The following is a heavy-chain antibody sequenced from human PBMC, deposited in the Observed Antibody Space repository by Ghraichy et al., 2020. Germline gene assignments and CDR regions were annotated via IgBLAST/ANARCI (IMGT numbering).Heavy chain of an antibody. V-gene: IGHV4-34*01. D-gene: IGHD3-16*01. Sequence: SETLSLTCAVYGGSFSGYYWSWIRQPPGKGLEWIGEINHSGSTNYNPSLKSRVTISVDTSKNQFSLKLSSVTAADTAVYYCARGPRWGDYYGMDVWGQGTTVTVSS. CDR1: GGSFSGYY. CDR2: INHSGST. J-gene: IGHJ6*02. CDR3: ARGPRWGDYYGMDV.